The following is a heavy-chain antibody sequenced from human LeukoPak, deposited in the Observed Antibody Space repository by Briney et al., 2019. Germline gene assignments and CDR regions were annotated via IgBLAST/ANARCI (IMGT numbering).Heavy chain of an antibody. CDR3: AKDPGYGVYFDY. V-gene: IGHV3-11*04. CDR2: ISSSGSTK. J-gene: IGHJ4*02. D-gene: IGHD3-10*01. Sequence: PGGSLRLSCAASGFTFSDYYMSWIRQAPGKGLEWVSYISSSGSTKYYADSVKGRFTISRDNSKNTLYLQMNSLRAEDTAVYYCAKDPGYGVYFDYWGQGSLVTVSS. CDR1: GFTFSDYY.